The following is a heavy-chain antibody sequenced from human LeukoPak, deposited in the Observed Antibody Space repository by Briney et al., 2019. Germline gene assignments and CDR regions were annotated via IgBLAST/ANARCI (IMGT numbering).Heavy chain of an antibody. D-gene: IGHD3/OR15-3a*01. V-gene: IGHV3-23*01. CDR2: ISGSGGST. CDR3: AKGVMGAELLFGLDWFDP. CDR1: GFTFSNYA. Sequence: GGSLRLSCAVSGFTFSNYAMSWVRQAPGMGLEWLSTISGSGGSTYYADSVKGRFTISRDNSKTTLYLQINCLRAEDTAIYYCAKGVMGAELLFGLDWFDPWGQGTLVTVSS. J-gene: IGHJ5*02.